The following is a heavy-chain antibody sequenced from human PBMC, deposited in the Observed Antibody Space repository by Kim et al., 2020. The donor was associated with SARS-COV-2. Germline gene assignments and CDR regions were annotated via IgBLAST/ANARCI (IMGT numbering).Heavy chain of an antibody. V-gene: IGHV3-49*03. CDR3: GSSGYIDVYFDY. D-gene: IGHD5-12*01. CDR2: IRSKASGGTT. CDR1: GFTFGDYA. Sequence: GGSQRLSCAASGFTFGDYAMSWFRQAPGKGLEWVGLIRSKASGGTTEYAATGKCRFTISRYDYKSIAHLQMNSPKTEDTAVYYSGSSGYIDVYFDYCGQG. J-gene: IGHJ4*02.